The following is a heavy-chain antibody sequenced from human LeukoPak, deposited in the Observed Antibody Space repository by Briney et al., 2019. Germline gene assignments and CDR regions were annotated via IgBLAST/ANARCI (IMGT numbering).Heavy chain of an antibody. Sequence: PGGSLRLSCAASGFTFSSYGMHWVRQARGKGLEWVAFIRYDGSNKYYADSVKGRFTISRDNSKNTLYLQMNSLRAEDTAVYYCAKETRGDYGQSLDYWGQGTLVTVSS. CDR3: AKETRGDYGQSLDY. J-gene: IGHJ4*02. V-gene: IGHV3-30*02. CDR2: IRYDGSNK. CDR1: GFTFSSYG. D-gene: IGHD4-17*01.